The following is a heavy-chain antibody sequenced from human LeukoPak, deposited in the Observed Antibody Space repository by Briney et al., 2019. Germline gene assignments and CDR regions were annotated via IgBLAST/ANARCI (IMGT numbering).Heavy chain of an antibody. Sequence: SETLSLTCTVSGGSISSYYWSWIRQPAGKALEWIGRIYSTGSTNYNPSLKSRVTMSVDTSKNQFSLKLSSVTAADTAAYYCARVTFWSGYYTHFDYWGQGTLVTVSS. CDR2: IYSTGST. CDR3: ARVTFWSGYYTHFDY. CDR1: GGSISSYY. V-gene: IGHV4-4*07. J-gene: IGHJ4*02. D-gene: IGHD3-3*01.